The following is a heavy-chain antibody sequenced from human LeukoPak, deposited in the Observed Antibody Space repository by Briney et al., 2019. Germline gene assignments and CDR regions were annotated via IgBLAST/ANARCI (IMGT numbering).Heavy chain of an antibody. CDR1: GFTFSDYY. Sequence: GGSLRLSCAASGFTFSDYYMSWIRQAPGKGLEWVSYISSSSRNTNYADSVKGRFSISRDNAKNSLYLQTNSLRAEDTAVYYCAKEEWLRRDYYGMDVWGQGTTVTVSS. CDR3: AKEEWLRRDYYGMDV. V-gene: IGHV3-11*05. CDR2: ISSSSRNT. J-gene: IGHJ6*02. D-gene: IGHD5-12*01.